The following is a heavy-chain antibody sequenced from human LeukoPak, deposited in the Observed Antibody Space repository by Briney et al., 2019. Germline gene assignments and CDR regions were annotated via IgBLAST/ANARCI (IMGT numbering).Heavy chain of an antibody. J-gene: IGHJ2*01. CDR2: MDYGWST. V-gene: IGHV4-59*08. CDR3: AERGGPASPGDL. CDR1: GGSISSYY. D-gene: IGHD6-25*01. Sequence: KPSETLSLTCTVSGGSISSYYWSWIRQPPGKGLEWIGYMDYGWSTVFYRSLKSRVTIYVETSKNQFSLKLSSVTAADTAVYYCAERGGPASPGDLWGRGNLVTVTS.